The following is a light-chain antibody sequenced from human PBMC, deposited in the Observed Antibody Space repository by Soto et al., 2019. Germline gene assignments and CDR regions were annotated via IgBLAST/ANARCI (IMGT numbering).Light chain of an antibody. J-gene: IGLJ7*01. CDR2: SNN. CDR3: AAWDDSLNGHAV. V-gene: IGLV1-44*01. Sequence: QSVLTQPPSASGTPGQRVTISCSGSSSNIGSNTVNWYQQLPGTAPKLLIYSNNQRPSGVPDRFSGSKSGTSASLAISGLQSEDEADYYCAAWDDSLNGHAVFGGATQLTVL. CDR1: SSNIGSNT.